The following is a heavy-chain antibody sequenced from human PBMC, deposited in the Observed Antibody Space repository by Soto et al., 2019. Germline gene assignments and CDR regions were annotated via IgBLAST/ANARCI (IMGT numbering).Heavy chain of an antibody. CDR1: GFTLRNYE. V-gene: IGHV3-48*03. Sequence: SLRLSCAASGFTLRNYEMNWVRQAPGKGLEWISKISGSNNNIYYADSVRGRFTISRDNAKNSLYLQMNRLRAEDTAIYYCASERLCGADCYFFDNWGQGTQVTVSS. J-gene: IGHJ4*02. D-gene: IGHD2-21*02. CDR2: ISGSNNNI. CDR3: ASERLCGADCYFFDN.